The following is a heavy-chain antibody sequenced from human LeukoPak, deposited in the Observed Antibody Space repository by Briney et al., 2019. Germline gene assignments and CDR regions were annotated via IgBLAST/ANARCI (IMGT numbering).Heavy chain of an antibody. V-gene: IGHV3-21*04. Sequence: PGGSLRLSCTASGFTFSNYYMNWVRQAPGKGREWGSSINGGSNFAEYTNSVKGRFTISRNNSKNTLYLQLNSLRGEDTALYSCTSCVKTPEGGSGWCNWFDAWGQGTVVTVSS. D-gene: IGHD3-3*01. J-gene: IGHJ5*02. CDR2: INGGSNFA. CDR1: GFTFSNYY. CDR3: TSCVKTPEGGSGWCNWFDA.